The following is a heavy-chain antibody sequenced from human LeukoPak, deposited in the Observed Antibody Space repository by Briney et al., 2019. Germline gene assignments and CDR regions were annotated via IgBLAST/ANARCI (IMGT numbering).Heavy chain of an antibody. D-gene: IGHD4-17*01. V-gene: IGHV4-39*07. CDR3: ARVGNYGDYGVWFDP. J-gene: IGHJ5*02. CDR2: IYYSGST. Sequence: SETLSLTCTVSGGSISSSSYYWGWIRQPPGKGLEWIGSIYYSGSTYYNPSLKSRVTISVDTSKNQFSLKLSSVTAADTAVYYCARVGNYGDYGVWFDPWGQGTLVTVSS. CDR1: GGSISSSSYY.